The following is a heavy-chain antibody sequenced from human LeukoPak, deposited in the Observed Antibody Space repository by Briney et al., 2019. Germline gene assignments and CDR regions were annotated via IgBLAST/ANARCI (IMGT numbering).Heavy chain of an antibody. CDR3: ARSGEDYGDFFDY. J-gene: IGHJ4*02. V-gene: IGHV1-69*05. CDR1: GGTFSSYA. Sequence: SVKVSCKASGGTFSSYATSWVRQAPGQGLEWMGRIIPIFGTANYAQKFQGRVTITTDESTSTAYMELSSLRSEDTAVYYCARSGEDYGDFFDYWGQGTLVTVSS. CDR2: IIPIFGTA. D-gene: IGHD4-17*01.